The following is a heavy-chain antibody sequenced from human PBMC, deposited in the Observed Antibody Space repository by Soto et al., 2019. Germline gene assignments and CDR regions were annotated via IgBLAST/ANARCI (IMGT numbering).Heavy chain of an antibody. CDR3: ASSYGSGYRAFDY. V-gene: IGHV1-69*02. Sequence: QVQLVQSGAEVKKPGSSVRVSCKASGDTFTFYSINWVRQAPGLGLEWMGRINPILSMSNYAQRFQGRVTMTADKSTITADMELSSLRSEDTAMYYCASSYGSGYRAFDYWGQGALVTVSS. CDR1: GDTFTFYS. J-gene: IGHJ4*02. D-gene: IGHD5-18*01. CDR2: INPILSMS.